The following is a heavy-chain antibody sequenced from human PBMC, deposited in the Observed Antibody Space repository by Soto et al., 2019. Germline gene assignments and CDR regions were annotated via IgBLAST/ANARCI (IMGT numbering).Heavy chain of an antibody. Sequence: SETLSLTCSVSGGTISSGDYFWWWIRHPPGKRLEWLGSIFYTGSTYNSASNKSRASLSMDASKNLFSLSLRSLTAADTAVYFCARVKATLYRHYYFDDWGQGTPVTVSS. D-gene: IGHD5-12*01. CDR2: IFYTGST. CDR1: GGTISSGDYF. J-gene: IGHJ4*02. CDR3: ARVKATLYRHYYFDD. V-gene: IGHV4-30-4*01.